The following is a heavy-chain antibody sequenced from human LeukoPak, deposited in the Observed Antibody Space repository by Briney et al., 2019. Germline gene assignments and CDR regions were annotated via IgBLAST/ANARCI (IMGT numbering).Heavy chain of an antibody. CDR1: GFTFSSYN. CDR3: ARERGYTYGYADY. V-gene: IGHV3-21*04. J-gene: IGHJ4*02. D-gene: IGHD5-18*01. Sequence: GGSLRLSCAASGFTFSSYNMNWVRQAPGKGLEWVSSISSSTNSIYYADSVKGRCTISRDNAKNSLYLQMNSLRAEDTAFYYCARERGYTYGYADYWGQGTLVTVSS. CDR2: ISSSTNSI.